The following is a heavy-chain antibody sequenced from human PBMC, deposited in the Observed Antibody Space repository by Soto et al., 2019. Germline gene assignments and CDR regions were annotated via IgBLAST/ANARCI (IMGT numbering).Heavy chain of an antibody. Sequence: QVQLQESGPGLVKPSGTLSLTCAVSGGSISTSNWWSWVRQPPGKGLEWIGEVYRTGSTNYNPSLEGRLTIAVDKSKNQFSLKRTSVTAADTAVYYCARARATIAAAAIFDCWGQGTLVTVSS. CDR3: ARARATIAAAAIFDC. J-gene: IGHJ4*02. D-gene: IGHD6-13*01. CDR2: VYRTGST. V-gene: IGHV4-4*02. CDR1: GGSISTSNW.